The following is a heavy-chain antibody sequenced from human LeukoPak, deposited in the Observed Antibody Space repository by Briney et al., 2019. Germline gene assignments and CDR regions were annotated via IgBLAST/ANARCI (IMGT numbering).Heavy chain of an antibody. CDR3: AREDIVVVPAAPPLDYYYYYMDV. CDR2: IYTSGST. CDR1: GGSISSYY. D-gene: IGHD2-2*01. V-gene: IGHV4-4*07. Sequence: PSETLSLTCTVSGGSISSYYWSWIRQPAGKGLEWIGRIYTSGSTNYNPSLKSRVTMSVDTSKNQFSLKLSSVTAADTAVYYCAREDIVVVPAAPPLDYYYYYMDVWGKGTTVTVSS. J-gene: IGHJ6*03.